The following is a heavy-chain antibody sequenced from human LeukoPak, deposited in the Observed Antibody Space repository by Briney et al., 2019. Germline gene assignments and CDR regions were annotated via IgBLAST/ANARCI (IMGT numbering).Heavy chain of an antibody. CDR1: GFTFSDAG. CDR3: TTEYGRRSGSFYYFDY. D-gene: IGHD3-10*01. J-gene: IGHJ4*02. V-gene: IGHV3-15*01. Sequence: GGSLRLSCAASGFTFSDAGMSWVRQAPGKGLEWVGHIRSKTNGGTKEYTAHGKGRFTMSRDDSNTTLYLQIDSLKTQDSAVYYCTTEYGRRSGSFYYFDYWGQGTLVSVSS. CDR2: IRSKTNGGTK.